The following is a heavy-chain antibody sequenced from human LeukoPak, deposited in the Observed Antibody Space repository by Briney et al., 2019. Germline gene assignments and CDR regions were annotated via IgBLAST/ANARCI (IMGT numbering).Heavy chain of an antibody. J-gene: IGHJ4*02. Sequence: SETLSLTCAVYGGSFSGYYWSWIRQPPGKGLEWIGEINHSGSTNYNPSLKSRVTISVDTSKNQFSLKLSSVTAADTAVYYCARHLEMATLDYWGQGILVTVSS. D-gene: IGHD5-24*01. CDR1: GGSFSGYY. CDR2: INHSGST. CDR3: ARHLEMATLDY. V-gene: IGHV4-34*01.